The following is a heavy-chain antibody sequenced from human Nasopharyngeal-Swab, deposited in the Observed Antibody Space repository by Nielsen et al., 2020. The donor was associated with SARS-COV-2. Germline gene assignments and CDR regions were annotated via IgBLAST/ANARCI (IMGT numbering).Heavy chain of an antibody. CDR2: IKSSSDGGTT. Sequence: GGSLRLSCAASGLTFSKSYMNWVRQAPGRGLEWVGRIKSSSDGGTTYYAAPVKGRFTISRDDSENTVYLQMNSLQTDDTAVYYCTTTQWLDRLFDYWGQGTLVTVSS. V-gene: IGHV3-15*01. CDR3: TTTQWLDRLFDY. J-gene: IGHJ4*02. D-gene: IGHD6-19*01. CDR1: GLTFSKSY.